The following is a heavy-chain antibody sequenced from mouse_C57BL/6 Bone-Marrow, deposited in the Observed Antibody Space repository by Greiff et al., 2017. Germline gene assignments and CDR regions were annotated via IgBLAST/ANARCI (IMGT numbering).Heavy chain of an antibody. CDR2: MHPNGGSP. V-gene: IGHV1-64*01. CDR3: ARSYDYDEYTKDY. CDR1: GYTFTNYW. J-gene: IGHJ4*01. D-gene: IGHD2-4*01. Sequence: QVQLKQPGAELVKPGASVKLSCKASGYTFTNYWMHWVKQRPGQGLEWIGMMHPNGGSPDYNEKFKSEATLSVDKSSRTAYMVLSSLTSEDSAVYYCARSYDYDEYTKDYWGQGTSVTVSS.